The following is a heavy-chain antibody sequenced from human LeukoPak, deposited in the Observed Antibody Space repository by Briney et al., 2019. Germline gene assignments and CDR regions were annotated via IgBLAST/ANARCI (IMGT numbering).Heavy chain of an antibody. J-gene: IGHJ6*02. D-gene: IGHD2-2*01. Sequence: GASVKVSFKASGGTFSSYAISWVRQAPGQGLEWMGGIIPIFGTANCAQKFQGRVTITADESTSTAYMELSSRRSEDTAVYYCARGDCSSTSCYYYYGMDVWGQGTTVTVSS. V-gene: IGHV1-69*01. CDR1: GGTFSSYA. CDR3: ARGDCSSTSCYYYYGMDV. CDR2: IIPIFGTA.